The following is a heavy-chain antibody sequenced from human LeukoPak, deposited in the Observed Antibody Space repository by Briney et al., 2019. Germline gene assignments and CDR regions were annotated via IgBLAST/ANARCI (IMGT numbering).Heavy chain of an antibody. CDR2: IYYSGST. V-gene: IGHV4-39*07. CDR1: GGSISSSSYY. J-gene: IGHJ4*02. CDR3: ARAQEDPYFDY. Sequence: KASETLSLTCTVSGGSISSSSYYWGWIRQPPGKGLEWIGSIYYSGSTYYNPSLKSRVTISVDTSKNQFSLKLSSVTAADTAVYYCARAQEDPYFDYWGQGTLVTVSS.